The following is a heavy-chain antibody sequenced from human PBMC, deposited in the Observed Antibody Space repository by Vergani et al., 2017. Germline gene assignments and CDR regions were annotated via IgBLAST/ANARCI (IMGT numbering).Heavy chain of an antibody. D-gene: IGHD3-16*02. CDR2: INAGNGNT. J-gene: IGHJ4*02. CDR1: GYTFTSYA. V-gene: IGHV1-3*01. CDR3: AREGFYDDVWGSYRRRGGYYFDY. Sequence: QVQLVQSGAEVKKPGASVKVSCKASGYTFTSYAMHLVRQAPGQRLEWMGWINAGNGNTKYSQKFQGRVTITRDTSASTAYMELSSLRSDDTAVYYCAREGFYDDVWGSYRRRGGYYFDYWGQGTLVTVSS.